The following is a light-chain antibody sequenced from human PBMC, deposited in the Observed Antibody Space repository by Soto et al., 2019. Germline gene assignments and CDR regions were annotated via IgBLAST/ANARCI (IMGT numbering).Light chain of an antibody. CDR3: QQYNNFWT. Sequence: DIQMTQSPSALSASVGDRVTITCRASQSISSWLAWYQQKPGKAPRLLIYDASYLEREVPSRFSGSGSGTDFTLTISDLQPDDLGTYYCQQYNNFWTFGPGSKVEI. CDR1: QSISSW. J-gene: IGKJ1*01. V-gene: IGKV1-5*01. CDR2: DAS.